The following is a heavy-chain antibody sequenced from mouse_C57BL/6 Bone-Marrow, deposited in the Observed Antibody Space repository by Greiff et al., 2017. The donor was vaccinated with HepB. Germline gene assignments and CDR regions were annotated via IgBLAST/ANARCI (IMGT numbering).Heavy chain of an antibody. CDR2: ISSGGSYT. Sequence: EVQRVESGGDLVKPGGSLKLSCAASGFTFSSYGMSWVRQTPDKRLEWVATISSGGSYTYYPDSVKGRFTISRDNAKNTLYLQMSSLKSEDTAMYYCARWTDDYDVGYWGQGTTLTVSS. J-gene: IGHJ2*01. D-gene: IGHD2-4*01. V-gene: IGHV5-6*01. CDR3: ARWTDDYDVGY. CDR1: GFTFSSYG.